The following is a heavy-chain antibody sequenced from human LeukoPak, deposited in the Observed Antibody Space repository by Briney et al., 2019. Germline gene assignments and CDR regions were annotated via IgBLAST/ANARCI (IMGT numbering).Heavy chain of an antibody. CDR2: IYTSGST. CDR3: ARGYCSGASCYVFDY. CDR1: GGPISSYY. Sequence: PSGSLSLACTVTGGPISSYYLSWIRQAAGKGLEWIGRIYTSGSTNYNPSLKSRVTMSVDTSKNQFSLKLSSVTAADTAVYYCARGYCSGASCYVFDYWGQGTLVTVSS. J-gene: IGHJ4*02. D-gene: IGHD2-15*01. V-gene: IGHV4-4*07.